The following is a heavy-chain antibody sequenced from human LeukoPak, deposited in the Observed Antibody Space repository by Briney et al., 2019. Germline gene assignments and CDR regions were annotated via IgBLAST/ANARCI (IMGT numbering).Heavy chain of an antibody. CDR1: GFTFSSHW. CDR3: ERGHVWGSYRHHDY. Sequence: GGSLRLSCAASGFTFSSHWMHWVRQAPGKGLVWVSRIIGDGSSTSYADSVKGRFTISRDNAKNTLYLQMNSLRAEDTAVYYCERGHVWGSYRHHDYWGQGILVTVSS. CDR2: IIGDGSST. J-gene: IGHJ4*02. D-gene: IGHD3-16*02. V-gene: IGHV3-74*01.